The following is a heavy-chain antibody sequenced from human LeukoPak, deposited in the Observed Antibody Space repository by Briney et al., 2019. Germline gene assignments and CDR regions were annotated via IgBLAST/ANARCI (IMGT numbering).Heavy chain of an antibody. V-gene: IGHV3-21*01. CDR2: ISSSSSYI. J-gene: IGHJ6*03. CDR1: GFTFSSYS. D-gene: IGHD3-10*01. CDR3: ARSLWFGELSFPCYYYYMDV. Sequence: GGSLRLSCAASGFTFSSYSMNWVRQAPGKGLEWVSSISSSSSYIYYADSVEGRFTISRDNAKNSLYLQMNSLRAEDTAVYYCARSLWFGELSFPCYYYYMDVWGKGTTVTISS.